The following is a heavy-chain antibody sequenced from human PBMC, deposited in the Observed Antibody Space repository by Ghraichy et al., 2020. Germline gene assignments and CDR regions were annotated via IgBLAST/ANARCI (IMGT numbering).Heavy chain of an antibody. CDR2: IHSSGNT. CDR3: ARLPIVGAGWPSYFYYYTDV. D-gene: IGHD1-26*01. CDR1: GGSISRGAYY. Sequence: SETLSLTCIVSGGSISRGAYYWGWIRQHPGKGLEWIGYIHSSGNTYYNPSLKSRITMSVDTSENHFSLKLSSMTAADTAVYYCARLPIVGAGWPSYFYYYTDVWGKGTTVTVSS. J-gene: IGHJ6*03. V-gene: IGHV4-31*03.